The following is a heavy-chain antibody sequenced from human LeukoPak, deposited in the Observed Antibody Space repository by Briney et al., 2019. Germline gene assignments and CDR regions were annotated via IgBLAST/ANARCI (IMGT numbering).Heavy chain of an antibody. J-gene: IGHJ4*02. CDR2: ISAYNGNT. CDR3: ARVIGSSSGANDY. D-gene: IGHD6-6*01. Sequence: GGSLRLSCAASGFTFTSYGISWVRQAPGQGLEWMGWISAYNGNTNYAQKLQGRVTMTTDTSTSTAYMELRSLRSDDTAVYYCARVIGSSSGANDYWGQGTLVTVSS. CDR1: GFTFTSYG. V-gene: IGHV1-18*01.